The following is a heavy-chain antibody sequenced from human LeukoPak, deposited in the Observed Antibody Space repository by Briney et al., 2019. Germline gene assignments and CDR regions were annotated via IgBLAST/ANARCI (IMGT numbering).Heavy chain of an antibody. Sequence: GGSLRLSCAASGFTFSSYEMNWVRQAPGKGLEWVSSISGDTSYADSVKGRFTISRDNAKNSLYLQMNSLRAEDTAVYYCARSREVWWFDTWGQGTLVTVSS. D-gene: IGHD1-26*01. J-gene: IGHJ5*02. CDR2: ISGDTSY. V-gene: IGHV3-21*01. CDR3: ARSREVWWFDT. CDR1: GFTFSSYE.